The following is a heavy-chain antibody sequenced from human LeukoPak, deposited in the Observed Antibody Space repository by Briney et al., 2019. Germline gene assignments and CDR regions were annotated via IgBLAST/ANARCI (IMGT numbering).Heavy chain of an antibody. CDR3: AKGSLGSWYYFDY. V-gene: IGHV3-23*01. Sequence: GGSLRLSCAASGFTFGSSAMSWVRQAPGKGSEWVSTFSRSGPDTYYADSVKGRFTIFRDNSKNTLYLQMNSLRAEDTAVYYCAKGSLGSWYYFDYWGQGTLVTVSS. D-gene: IGHD6-13*01. CDR2: FSRSGPDT. J-gene: IGHJ4*02. CDR1: GFTFGSSA.